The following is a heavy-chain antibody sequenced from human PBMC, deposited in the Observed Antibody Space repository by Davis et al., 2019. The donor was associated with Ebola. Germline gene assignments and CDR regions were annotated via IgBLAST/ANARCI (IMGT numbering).Heavy chain of an antibody. J-gene: IGHJ4*02. CDR1: GFTFDNYA. CDR3: ARTLGPAYFDY. V-gene: IGHV3-64*01. Sequence: PGGSLRLSCAASGFTFDNYAMHWVRQVPGKGLECVSLISGDGTLTYYANSVKGRFTISRDNSKNTLYLQMGSLRAGDMAVYYCARTLGPAYFDYWGQGTLVTVSS. CDR2: ISGDGTLT.